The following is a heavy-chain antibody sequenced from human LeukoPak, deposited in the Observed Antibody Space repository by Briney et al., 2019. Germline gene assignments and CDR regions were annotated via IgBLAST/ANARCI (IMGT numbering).Heavy chain of an antibody. D-gene: IGHD2-15*01. CDR1: GFTFDDYG. CDR3: ARGGCSGGSCYPYYYYYYMDV. CDR2: INWNGGST. V-gene: IGHV3-20*04. Sequence: GGSLRLSCAASGFTFDDYGMSWVRQAPGKGLEWVSGINWNGGSTGYADSVKGRFTISRDNAKNSLYLQMNSLGAEDTALYYCARGGCSGGSCYPYYYYYYMDVWGKGTTVTVSS. J-gene: IGHJ6*03.